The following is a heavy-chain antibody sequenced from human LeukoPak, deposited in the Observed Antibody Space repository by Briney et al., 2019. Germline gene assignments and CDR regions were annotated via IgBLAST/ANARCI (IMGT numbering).Heavy chain of an antibody. Sequence: PSETLSLTCTVSGGSISSYYWSWIRQPAGKGLEWIGRIYTSGSTNYNPSLKSRVTMSVDTSKNQFSLKLSPVTAADTAVYYCARGVLEWLALGDYMDVWGKGTTVTVSS. J-gene: IGHJ6*03. CDR1: GGSISSYY. CDR2: IYTSGST. CDR3: ARGVLEWLALGDYMDV. D-gene: IGHD6-19*01. V-gene: IGHV4-4*07.